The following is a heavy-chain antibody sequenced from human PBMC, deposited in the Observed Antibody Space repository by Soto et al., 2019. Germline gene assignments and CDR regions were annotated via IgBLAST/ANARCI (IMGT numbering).Heavy chain of an antibody. J-gene: IGHJ6*02. Sequence: PSETLSLTCSVSGGSISSGYYYWSWIRQPPGKGLDGIVNIYYSGNTYYNPSLKRRLIISIHTSKKQFSLKVGSVTAADTALYYCASSSLYGIDLWGQGTTVPVPS. CDR1: GGSISSGYYY. V-gene: IGHV4-30-4*01. CDR2: IYYSGNT. CDR3: ASSSLYGIDL.